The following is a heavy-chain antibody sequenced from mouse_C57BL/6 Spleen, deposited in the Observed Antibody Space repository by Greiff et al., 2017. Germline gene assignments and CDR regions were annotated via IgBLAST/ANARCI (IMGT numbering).Heavy chain of an antibody. CDR3: ARGRGTTVVAHFDY. CDR1: GYTFTSYW. D-gene: IGHD1-1*01. Sequence: QVQLKQPGAELVKPGASVKLSCKASGYTFTSYWMQWVNQRPGQGLEWIGEIDPSDSYTNYNQKFKGKATLTVDTSSSTAYMQLSSLTSEDSAVYYCARGRGTTVVAHFDYWGQGTTLTVSS. V-gene: IGHV1-50*01. J-gene: IGHJ2*01. CDR2: IDPSDSYT.